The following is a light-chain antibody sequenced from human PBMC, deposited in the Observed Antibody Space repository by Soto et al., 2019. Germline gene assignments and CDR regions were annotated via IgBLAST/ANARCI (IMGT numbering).Light chain of an antibody. CDR1: QGVGST. CDR2: DAS. CDR3: QHYLTWPLT. J-gene: IGKJ4*01. Sequence: ELVLTQSPATLSVSPGERATLSCTASQGVGSTLAWYQQEPGRAPRLLIYDASTRATGIPARFSGAGSGTEFTLTLSGLQSDDFAVYYCQHYLTWPLTFGGGTRMEI. V-gene: IGKV3-15*01.